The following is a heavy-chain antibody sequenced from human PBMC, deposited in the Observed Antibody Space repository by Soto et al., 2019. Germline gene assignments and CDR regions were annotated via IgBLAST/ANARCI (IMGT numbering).Heavy chain of an antibody. CDR1: GFTFSDYY. Sequence: GGSLRLSCAASGFTFSDYYMSWIRQAPGKGLEWVSYISSSGSTIYYADSVKGRFTISRDNAKNSLYLQMNSLRAGDTAVYYCARDGRPYCSSTSCYYYYGMDVWGQGTTVTVSS. J-gene: IGHJ6*02. D-gene: IGHD2-2*01. CDR3: ARDGRPYCSSTSCYYYYGMDV. CDR2: ISSSGSTI. V-gene: IGHV3-11*01.